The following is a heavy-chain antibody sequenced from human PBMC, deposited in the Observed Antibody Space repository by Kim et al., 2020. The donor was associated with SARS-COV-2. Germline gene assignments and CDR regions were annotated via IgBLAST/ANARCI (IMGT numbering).Heavy chain of an antibody. D-gene: IGHD4-17*01. Sequence: GGSLRLSCAASGFTFSDYYMSWIRQAPGKGLEWVSYISSSSSYTNYADSVKGRFTISRDNAKNSLYLQMNSLRAEDTAVYYCARDYYGDYFYYYYYGMDVWGQGTTVTVSS. CDR2: ISSSSSYT. V-gene: IGHV3-11*06. CDR1: GFTFSDYY. CDR3: ARDYYGDYFYYYYYGMDV. J-gene: IGHJ6*02.